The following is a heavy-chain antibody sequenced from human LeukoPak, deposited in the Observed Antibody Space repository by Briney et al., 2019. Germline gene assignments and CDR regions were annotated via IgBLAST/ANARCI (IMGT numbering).Heavy chain of an antibody. CDR2: INPSGGST. CDR3: ARVWEGGFDP. Sequence: ASVKVSCKASGYTFTSYYMHWVRQAPGQGLEWMGIINPSGGSTSFALKFQGRVTMTRDTSTSTVYMELSSLRSEDTAVYYCARVWEGGFDPWGQGTLVTVSS. V-gene: IGHV1-46*01. J-gene: IGHJ5*02. CDR1: GYTFTSYY. D-gene: IGHD1-26*01.